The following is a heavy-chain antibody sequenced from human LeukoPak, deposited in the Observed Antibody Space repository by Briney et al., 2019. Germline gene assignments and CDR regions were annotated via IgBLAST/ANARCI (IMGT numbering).Heavy chain of an antibody. CDR1: GGSISTYY. CDR3: ARGSNWFDP. J-gene: IGHJ5*02. Sequence: NPSETLSLTCTVSGGSISTYYWTWIRQPAGKGLEWIGRTYVSANGNYNPSLKSRVTMSVDTSKNQLSLKLRSVTAADTAVYYCARGSNWFDPWGQGTLVTVSS. V-gene: IGHV4-4*07. CDR2: TYVSANG.